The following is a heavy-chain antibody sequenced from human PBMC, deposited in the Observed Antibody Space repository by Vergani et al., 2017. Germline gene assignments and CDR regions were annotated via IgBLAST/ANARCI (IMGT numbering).Heavy chain of an antibody. CDR2: ISGRSSYV. D-gene: IGHD3-3*01. Sequence: EVQVVQSGGGLVKPGGSLRLSCETSGFIFSDYNLNWVRQAPGSGLGWVASISGRSSYVNYAVSVKVRFTISRDNAKNSLFLQMNRLRAEDTAVYYCVREETFYDSVSDYLAGYFDQWGQGALVTVSS. CDR3: VREETFYDSVSDYLAGYFDQ. J-gene: IGHJ4*02. CDR1: GFIFSDYN. V-gene: IGHV3-21*02.